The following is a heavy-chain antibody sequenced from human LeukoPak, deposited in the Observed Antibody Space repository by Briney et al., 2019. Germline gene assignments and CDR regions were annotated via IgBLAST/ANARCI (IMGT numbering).Heavy chain of an antibody. D-gene: IGHD6-6*01. CDR2: ISHSGST. CDR3: ASNRSSSD. CDR1: GGSFSGYY. J-gene: IGHJ1*01. V-gene: IGHV4-34*01. Sequence: SETLSLTCAVYGGSFSGYYWTWIRQPPGKGLEWIGEISHSGSTNYNPSLKSRVTISVDTSKNQFSLKVSSVTAADTAVYYCASNRSSSDWGQGTLVTVSS.